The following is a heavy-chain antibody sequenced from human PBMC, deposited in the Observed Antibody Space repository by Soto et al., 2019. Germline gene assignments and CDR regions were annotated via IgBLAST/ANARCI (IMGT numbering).Heavy chain of an antibody. CDR1: GFTLDKYT. CDR3: ERDREPDGIWTFDS. Sequence: GGSLRLSCAAFGFTLDKYTMGWVRQAPGKGLEWVAESFSSGGTQYADSVKGRFTISRDNSRNMVFLQMNGLRVEDTALYYCERDREPDGIWTFDSWGQGALVTVSS. V-gene: IGHV3-53*01. D-gene: IGHD3-9*01. J-gene: IGHJ4*02. CDR2: SFSSGGT.